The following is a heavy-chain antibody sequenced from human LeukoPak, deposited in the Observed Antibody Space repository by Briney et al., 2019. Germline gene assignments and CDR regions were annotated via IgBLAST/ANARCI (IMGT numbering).Heavy chain of an antibody. D-gene: IGHD1-7*01. J-gene: IGHJ6*03. CDR2: ISGSGGST. CDR1: GFTFSSYA. V-gene: IGHV3-23*01. CDR3: AKNPVGNYYYYYYYMDV. Sequence: GGSLRLSCAASGFTFSSYAMSWVRQAPGKGLEWVSAISGSGGSTYYADSVKGRFTISRDNYKNTLYLQMNSLRAEDTAVYYCAKNPVGNYYYYYYYMDVWGKGTTVTVSS.